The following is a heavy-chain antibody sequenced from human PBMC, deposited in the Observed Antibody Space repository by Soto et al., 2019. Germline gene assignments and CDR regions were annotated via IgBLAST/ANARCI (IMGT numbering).Heavy chain of an antibody. CDR1: GGTFSSYA. D-gene: IGHD2-2*01. CDR2: IIPIFGTA. J-gene: IGHJ5*02. V-gene: IGHV1-69*13. Sequence: SVKVSCRASGGTFSSYAISWVRQAPGQGLEWMGGIIPIFGTANYAQKFQGRVTITADESTSTAYMELSSLRSEDTAVYYCARDPVGLPRDDNWFDPWGQGTLVTVSS. CDR3: ARDPVGLPRDDNWFDP.